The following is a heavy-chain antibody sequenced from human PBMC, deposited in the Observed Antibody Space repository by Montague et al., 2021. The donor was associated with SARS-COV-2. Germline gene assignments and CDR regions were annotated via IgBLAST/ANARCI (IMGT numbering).Heavy chain of an antibody. CDR3: AGALVAQVTTMGVVTSFDY. CDR2: IYYSGRT. D-gene: IGHD4/OR15-4a*01. V-gene: IGHV4-59*01. CDR1: GGSISSYY. J-gene: IGHJ4*02. Sequence: SETLSLTCTVSGGSISSYYWSWIRQHPGKGMEWIGYIYYSGRTNYNPSLKSRVPVPVDTSKNQSSQKLSSVTAADTAVYYCAGALVAQVTTMGVVTSFDYWGQGTLVTVSS.